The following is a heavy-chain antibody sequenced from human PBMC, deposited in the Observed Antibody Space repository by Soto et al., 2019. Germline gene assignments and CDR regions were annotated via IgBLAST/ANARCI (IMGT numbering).Heavy chain of an antibody. D-gene: IGHD3-10*01. CDR2: FRAGGDDGTT. Sequence: GGSLRLSCVASGFTFSSYSMSWVRQAPGKGLEWVSGFRAGGDDGTTYYADSVKGRFTISRDNSKNTLFLQMSSLRAEDTAIYYCAKKVNSGSGSQYFDYFGQGTLVTVSS. J-gene: IGHJ4*02. CDR3: AKKVNSGSGSQYFDY. CDR1: GFTFSSYS. V-gene: IGHV3-23*01.